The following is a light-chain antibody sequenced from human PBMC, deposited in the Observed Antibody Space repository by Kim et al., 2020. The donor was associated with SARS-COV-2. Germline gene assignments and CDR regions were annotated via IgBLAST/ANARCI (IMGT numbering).Light chain of an antibody. CDR2: GAS. J-gene: IGKJ5*01. CDR3: QQNSNWPT. CDR1: QTVSSN. V-gene: IGKV3-15*01. Sequence: EIVMTQSPATLSVSPGERATLSCRASQTVSSNLAWYQQKPGQAPRLLIYGASTRATGIPARFSGSGSGTEFTLTISSLQSEDFAVYYCQQNSNWPTFGQGTRLEIK.